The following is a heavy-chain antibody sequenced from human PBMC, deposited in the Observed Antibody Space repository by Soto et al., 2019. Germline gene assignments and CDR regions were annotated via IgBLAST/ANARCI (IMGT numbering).Heavy chain of an antibody. J-gene: IGHJ5*02. Sequence: GASVKVSCKASGYTFTSYGISWVRQAPGQGLEWMGWISAYNGNTNYAQKLQGRVTMTTDTSTSTAYMGLRSLRSDDTAVYYCARTDNWNYVDSWFDPWGQGTLVTVSS. D-gene: IGHD1-7*01. CDR2: ISAYNGNT. V-gene: IGHV1-18*01. CDR3: ARTDNWNYVDSWFDP. CDR1: GYTFTSYG.